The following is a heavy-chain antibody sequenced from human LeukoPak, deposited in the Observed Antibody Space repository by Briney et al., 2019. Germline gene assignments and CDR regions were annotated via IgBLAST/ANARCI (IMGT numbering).Heavy chain of an antibody. J-gene: IGHJ4*02. CDR2: RSIYNGNT. Sequence: ASVKVSCKASGYDFINYGISWVRQAPGQGLEWMGWRSIYNGNTDYKLQGRVTMTTDTSTSTAYKEVRSLRSDDTAVYYCARGGPFPSGSSSREYYLDYWGQGTLVTVSS. V-gene: IGHV1-18*01. CDR1: GYDFINYG. CDR3: ARGGPFPSGSSSREYYLDY. D-gene: IGHD6-6*01.